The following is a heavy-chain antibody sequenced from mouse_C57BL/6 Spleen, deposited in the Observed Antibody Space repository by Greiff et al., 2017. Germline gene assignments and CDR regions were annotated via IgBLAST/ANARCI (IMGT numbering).Heavy chain of an antibody. CDR2: IDPSDSYT. CDR3: ASGFTTVDYAMDY. J-gene: IGHJ4*01. CDR1: GYTFTSYW. V-gene: IGHV1-69*01. D-gene: IGHD1-1*01. Sequence: QVQLQQPGAELVMPGASVKLSCKASGYTFTSYWMHWVKQRPGQGLEWIGEIDPSDSYTNYNQKFKGKSTLTVDKSSSTAYMQLSSLTSEDSAVYYCASGFTTVDYAMDYWGQGTSVTVSS.